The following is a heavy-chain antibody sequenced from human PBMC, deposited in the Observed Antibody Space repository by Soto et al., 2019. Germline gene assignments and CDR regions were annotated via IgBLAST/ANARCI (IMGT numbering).Heavy chain of an antibody. D-gene: IGHD6-19*01. CDR1: GYTFTSYD. J-gene: IGHJ6*02. CDR3: ASRARYRSGWYGYYYYGMDV. CDR2: MNPNSGNT. Sequence: QVQLVQSGAEVKKPGASVKVSCKASGYTFTSYDINWVRQATGQGLEWMGWMNPNSGNTGYAQKFQGRVTMTRNTSISTAYMELSSLRSEDTAVYYCASRARYRSGWYGYYYYGMDVWGQGTTVTVSS. V-gene: IGHV1-8*01.